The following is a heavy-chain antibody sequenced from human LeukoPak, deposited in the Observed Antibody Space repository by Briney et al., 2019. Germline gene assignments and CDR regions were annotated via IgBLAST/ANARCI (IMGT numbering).Heavy chain of an antibody. V-gene: IGHV5-10-1*01. J-gene: IGHJ6*02. Sequence: LGESLKISCKGSGYSFTNYWISWVRQMPGKGLEWIVRIDPSDSYINYSPSFQGHVTISADKSISTAYLQWSSLKASDTAMYYCARVRVTTSLYYYYGLDVWGQGTAVTVSS. CDR3: ARVRVTTSLYYYYGLDV. CDR2: IDPSDSYI. CDR1: GYSFTNYW. D-gene: IGHD4-17*01.